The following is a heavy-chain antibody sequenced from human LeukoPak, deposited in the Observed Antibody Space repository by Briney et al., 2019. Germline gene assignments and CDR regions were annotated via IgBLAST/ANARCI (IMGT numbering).Heavy chain of an antibody. CDR1: GYTLRDYA. CDR3: TKGLRSGTYYNIFDY. V-gene: IGHV3-43*02. CDR2: INNDGHKT. J-gene: IGHJ4*02. Sequence: GWSLRLSCAASGYTLRDYAIHWVPQAPGKGLEWVSLSLINNDGHKTYYADSVKGRFTISRDNSRNSLYLQMNSLTIEDTALYFCTKGLRSGTYYNIFDYWSQGTLVTVSS. D-gene: IGHD3-10*01.